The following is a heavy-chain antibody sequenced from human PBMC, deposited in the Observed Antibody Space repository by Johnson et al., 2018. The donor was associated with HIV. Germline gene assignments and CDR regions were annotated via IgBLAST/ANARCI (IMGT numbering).Heavy chain of an antibody. CDR1: GFTFSSYA. D-gene: IGHD3-22*01. Sequence: QVQLVESGGGVVQPGRSLRLSCAASGFTFSSYAMHWVRQAPGKGLEWVSYISSGGNSIHYADSVKGRFTISRDDSKNTLYLQMNSLTAEDTAVYYCAKDFYHYDSSGYSAFDMWGQGTMVTVSS. CDR3: AKDFYHYDSSGYSAFDM. V-gene: IGHV3-NL1*01. CDR2: ISSGGNSI. J-gene: IGHJ3*02.